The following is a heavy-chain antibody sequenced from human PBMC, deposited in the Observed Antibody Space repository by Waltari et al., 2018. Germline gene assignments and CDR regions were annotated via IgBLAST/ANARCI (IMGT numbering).Heavy chain of an antibody. CDR2: IYTSGST. CDR3: ARASNSPGHNEIDY. D-gene: IGHD5-18*01. J-gene: IGHJ4*02. V-gene: IGHV4-61*02. Sequence: QVQLQESGPGLVKPSQTLSLTCTVSGGSISSGNYYWRWIRQPAGKGLEWSGRIYTSGSTNNNPSRKSRVTRSVDTSKNQFALNLNSRTSADTAVYYCARASNSPGHNEIDYWGQGTLVTVSS. CDR1: GGSISSGNYY.